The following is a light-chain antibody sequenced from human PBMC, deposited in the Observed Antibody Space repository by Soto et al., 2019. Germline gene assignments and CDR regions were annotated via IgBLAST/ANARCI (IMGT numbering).Light chain of an antibody. CDR3: TSYSSSSTLVL. Sequence: QSALTQPASVSGSLGQSITISCTGTSRDIGGFNYVSWYQQHPGKAPKLMIYDVNYRPSGVSDRFSASKSDNTASLTISGLQAEDEADYYCTSYSSSSTLVLFGGGTKLT. CDR2: DVN. J-gene: IGLJ2*01. V-gene: IGLV2-14*01. CDR1: SRDIGGFNY.